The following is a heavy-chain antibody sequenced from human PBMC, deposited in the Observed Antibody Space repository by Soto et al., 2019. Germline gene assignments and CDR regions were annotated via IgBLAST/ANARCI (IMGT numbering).Heavy chain of an antibody. CDR2: ISAYNGNT. CDR3: AACSVVVAANPDAFDI. J-gene: IGHJ3*02. D-gene: IGHD2-15*01. Sequence: ASVKVSCKASGYTFTSYGISWVRQAPGQGLEWMGWISAYNGNTNYAQQLQGRVTMTTDTSTSTAYIELRSLRSDDTAVYYCAACSVVVAANPDAFDIWGQGTMVTVSS. CDR1: GYTFTSYG. V-gene: IGHV1-18*01.